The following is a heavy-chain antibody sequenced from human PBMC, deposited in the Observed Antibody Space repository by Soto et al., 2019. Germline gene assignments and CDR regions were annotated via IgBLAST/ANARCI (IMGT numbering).Heavy chain of an antibody. V-gene: IGHV1-69*06. CDR3: ARSDGRYYYDSSGYYNY. Sequence: SVKVSCKASGGTFGSYAISWVRQAPGQGLEWMGGIIPIFGTANYAQKFQGRVTITADKSTSTAYMELSSLRSEDTAVYYCARSDGRYYYDSSGYYNYWGQGTLVTVSS. J-gene: IGHJ4*02. D-gene: IGHD3-22*01. CDR2: IIPIFGTA. CDR1: GGTFGSYA.